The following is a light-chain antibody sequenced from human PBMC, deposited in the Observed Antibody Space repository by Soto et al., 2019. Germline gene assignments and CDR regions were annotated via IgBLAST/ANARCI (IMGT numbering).Light chain of an antibody. Sequence: DIQMTQSPSSVSASVGDRVTITCRASQDVSVWLAWYQQKPGKAPKLLIYAASNLQTGVPSRFSGSGSGTDFTLTISSLQPEDFATYYCQQYNHWPPYTFGQGTKVDIK. V-gene: IGKV1D-12*01. CDR2: AAS. CDR1: QDVSVW. CDR3: QQYNHWPPYT. J-gene: IGKJ2*01.